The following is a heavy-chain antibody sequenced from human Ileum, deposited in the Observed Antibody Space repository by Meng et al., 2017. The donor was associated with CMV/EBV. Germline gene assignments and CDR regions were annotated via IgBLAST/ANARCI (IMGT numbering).Heavy chain of an antibody. D-gene: IGHD4-11*01. CDR2: IYSSGII. V-gene: IGHV4-4*07. Sequence: QGQRQGPGPGLVKPSETLCLTCSVSGGSINSFYWSWIRQPAGKGLEWIGRIYSSGIINYNPSLKSRVTVSVDTSKNQFSLKVNSVTAADTAVYYCARLQAWDWFDPWGQGTLVTVSS. CDR1: GGSINSFY. CDR3: ARLQAWDWFDP. J-gene: IGHJ5*02.